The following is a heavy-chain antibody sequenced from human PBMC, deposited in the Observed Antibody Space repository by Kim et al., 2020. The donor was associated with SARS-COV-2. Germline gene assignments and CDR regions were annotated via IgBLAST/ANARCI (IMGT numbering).Heavy chain of an antibody. CDR1: GFTFSSYA. CDR2: ISYDGSNK. CDR3: ARDHYDFWSSYYREYYFDC. J-gene: IGHJ4*01. V-gene: IGHV3-30*04. Sequence: GGSLRLSCAASGFTFSSYAMHWVRQAPGKGLEWVAVISYDGSNKYYADSVKGRFTISRDNSKNTLYLQMNSLRAEDTAVYYCARDHYDFWSSYYREYYFDCWGQGALVPVSS. D-gene: IGHD3-3*01.